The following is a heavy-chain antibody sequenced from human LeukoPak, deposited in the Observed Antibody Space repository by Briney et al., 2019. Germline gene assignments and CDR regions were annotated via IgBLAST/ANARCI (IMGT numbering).Heavy chain of an antibody. CDR1: GFTFSGYF. D-gene: IGHD3-22*01. J-gene: IGHJ4*02. Sequence: GGSLRLSCAASGFTFSGYFMHWVRQAPGKGLEWVSFITGGSGTIYYADSVKGRFTISRDNAKNSLYLQMNSLRDEDTALYYCARAYYDISGYYSFDYWGQGTLVTVSS. CDR2: ITGGSGTI. V-gene: IGHV3-48*02. CDR3: ARAYYDISGYYSFDY.